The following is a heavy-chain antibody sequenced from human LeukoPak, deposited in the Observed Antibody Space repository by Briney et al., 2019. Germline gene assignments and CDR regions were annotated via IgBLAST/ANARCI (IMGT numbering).Heavy chain of an antibody. V-gene: IGHV3-48*03. J-gene: IGHJ5*02. D-gene: IGHD3-16*01. Sequence: PGGSLRLSCAASGFTFSSYEMNWVRQAPGKGVEGVSYISSSGSTMYYADSVKGRFTISRDNAKKSLYLQMNRLRAEETAVYYCVRNTGWGIYNWFDAWGQGTLVTVSA. CDR1: GFTFSSYE. CDR3: VRNTGWGIYNWFDA. CDR2: ISSSGSTM.